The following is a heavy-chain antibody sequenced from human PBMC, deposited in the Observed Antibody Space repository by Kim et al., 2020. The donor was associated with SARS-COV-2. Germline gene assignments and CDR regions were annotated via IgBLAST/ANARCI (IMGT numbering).Heavy chain of an antibody. D-gene: IGHD2-21*01. J-gene: IGHJ4*02. CDR1: GGSFSGYY. V-gene: IGHV4-34*01. CDR2: INHSGST. CDR3: ARRRILWWYPEGHLDY. Sequence: SETLSLTCAVYGGSFSGYYWSWIRQPPGKGLEWIGEINHSGSTNYNPSLKSRVTISVDTSKNQFSLKLSSVTAADTAVYYCARRRILWWYPEGHLDYWGQGTLVTVSS.